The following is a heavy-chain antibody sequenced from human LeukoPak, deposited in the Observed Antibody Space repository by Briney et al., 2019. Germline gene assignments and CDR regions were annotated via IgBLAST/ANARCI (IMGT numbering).Heavy chain of an antibody. Sequence: GGSLRLSCAASGFTFDDYAMNWVRQAPGKGLEWVSGISWNSGSIGYADSVKGRFTISRDNAKNSLYLQMNSLRAEDTALYYCAKGDDFMGLCSSDAFDIWGQGTMVTVSS. CDR3: AKGDDFMGLCSSDAFDI. CDR2: ISWNSGSI. D-gene: IGHD4/OR15-4a*01. J-gene: IGHJ3*02. V-gene: IGHV3-9*01. CDR1: GFTFDDYA.